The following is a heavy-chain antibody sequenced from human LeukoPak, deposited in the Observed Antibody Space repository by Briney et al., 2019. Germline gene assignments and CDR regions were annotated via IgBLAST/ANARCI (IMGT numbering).Heavy chain of an antibody. V-gene: IGHV3-23*01. Sequence: GGSLGLSCAASGFTFSSYAMSWVRQAPGKGLEWVSAISGSGGSTYYADSVKGRFTISRDNSKNTLYLQMNSLRAEDTAVYYCAKVYSYGHEAYFDYWGQGTLVTVSS. CDR2: ISGSGGST. CDR1: GFTFSSYA. J-gene: IGHJ4*02. D-gene: IGHD5-18*01. CDR3: AKVYSYGHEAYFDY.